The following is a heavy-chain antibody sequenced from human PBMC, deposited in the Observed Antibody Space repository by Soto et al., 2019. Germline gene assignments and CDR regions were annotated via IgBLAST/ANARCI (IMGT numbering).Heavy chain of an antibody. CDR1: GFTFSSYA. CDR2: ISGSGGST. J-gene: IGHJ3*02. CDR3: AVDGYNYFGAFDI. V-gene: IGHV3-23*01. D-gene: IGHD5-12*01. Sequence: EVQLLESGGGLGQPGGSLRLSCAASGFTFSSYAMSWVRQAPGKGLEWVSAISGSGGSTYYADSVKGRFTISRDNSKNTLYLQMNSLRAEDTAVYYCAVDGYNYFGAFDIWGQGTMVTVSS.